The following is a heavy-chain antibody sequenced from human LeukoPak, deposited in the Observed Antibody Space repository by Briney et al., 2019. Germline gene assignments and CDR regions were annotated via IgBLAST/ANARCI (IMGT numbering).Heavy chain of an antibody. Sequence: GGSLRLSCVASGFTFGKYWMSWVRQAPGKGLEWVANIKLDGSEKNYVDSVKGRFTISRDNTKNSLYLQMNSLRAEDTALYHCARNNGMDVWGQGTTVIVSS. CDR2: IKLDGSEK. V-gene: IGHV3-7*03. J-gene: IGHJ6*02. CDR3: ARNNGMDV. CDR1: GFTFGKYW.